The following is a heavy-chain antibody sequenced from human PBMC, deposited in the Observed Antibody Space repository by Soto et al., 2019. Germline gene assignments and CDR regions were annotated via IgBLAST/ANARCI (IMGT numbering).Heavy chain of an antibody. J-gene: IGHJ4*02. Sequence: EVQLVESGGGLVKPGGSLRLSCAASGFTFSSYSMNWVRQAPGKGLEWVSSISSSSSYIYYADSVKGRFTISRDNAKNSLYLQMNSLRAEDTAVYYCARVGVAATGGIDYRGQGTLVTVSS. D-gene: IGHD2-15*01. CDR2: ISSSSSYI. CDR1: GFTFSSYS. CDR3: ARVGVAATGGIDY. V-gene: IGHV3-21*01.